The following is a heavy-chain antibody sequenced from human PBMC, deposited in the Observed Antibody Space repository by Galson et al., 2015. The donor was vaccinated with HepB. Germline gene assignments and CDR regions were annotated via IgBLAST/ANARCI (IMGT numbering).Heavy chain of an antibody. CDR3: AKALDGSGSQYYYCYGMDV. J-gene: IGHJ6*02. CDR1: GFTFDDYA. CDR2: ISWNSGSI. V-gene: IGHV3-9*01. D-gene: IGHD3-10*01. Sequence: SLRLSCAASGFTFDDYAMHWVRQAPGKGLEWVSGISWNSGSIGYADSVKGRFTISRDNAKNSLYLQMNSLRAEDTALYYCAKALDGSGSQYYYCYGMDVWGQGTTVTVSS.